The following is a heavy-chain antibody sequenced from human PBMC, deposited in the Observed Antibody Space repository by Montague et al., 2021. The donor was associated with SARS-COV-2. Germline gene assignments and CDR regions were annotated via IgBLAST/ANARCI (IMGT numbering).Heavy chain of an antibody. V-gene: IGHV6-1*01. Sequence: CAISGDSVSINSAAWNWIRQSPSRDLQWLVRTYYRSKWYNDYAVSVKSRITINPDTSKNQFSLQLNSVTPEDTAVYYCARGLWFGELLSLYYYYGMDVWGQGTTVTVSS. CDR2: TYYRSKWYN. CDR1: GDSVSINSAA. D-gene: IGHD3-10*01. J-gene: IGHJ6*02. CDR3: ARGLWFGELLSLYYYYGMDV.